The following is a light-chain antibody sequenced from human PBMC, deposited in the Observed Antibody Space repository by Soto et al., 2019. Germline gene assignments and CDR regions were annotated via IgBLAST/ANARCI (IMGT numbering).Light chain of an antibody. V-gene: IGKV3-20*01. J-gene: IGKJ1*01. CDR1: QSVRSSY. Sequence: EIVLTQSPGTLSLSPGERATLSCRASQSVRSSYLAWYQQKPGQAPRLLIYGASTRATGIPDRFSGSGSGTDFTLTISRLEPEDFAVYYCQQYGTSSWTCGQGTKVEIK. CDR2: GAS. CDR3: QQYGTSSWT.